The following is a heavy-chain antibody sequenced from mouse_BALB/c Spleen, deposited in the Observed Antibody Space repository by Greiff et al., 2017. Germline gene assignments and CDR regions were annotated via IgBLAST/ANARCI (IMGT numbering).Heavy chain of an antibody. J-gene: IGHJ2*01. V-gene: IGHV1S135*01. CDR1: RYSFTRYQ. CDR2: IDPYYGGT. CDR3: ARGNYAPDY. D-gene: IGHD1-1*02. Sequence: QLQQPGAPLVKPGASVEISSQASRYSFTRYQTNWVKQSNGKSLLWIGNIDPYYGGTSYNQKFKGKATLTVDKSSSTAYMQLKSLTSEDSAVYYCARGNYAPDYWGQGTTLTVSA.